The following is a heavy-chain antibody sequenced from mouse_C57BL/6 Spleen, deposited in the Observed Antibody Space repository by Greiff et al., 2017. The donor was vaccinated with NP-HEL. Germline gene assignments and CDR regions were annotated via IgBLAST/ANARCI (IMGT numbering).Heavy chain of an antibody. J-gene: IGHJ4*01. V-gene: IGHV14-3*01. CDR3: AVYYGSSWDFYYAMDD. Sequence: EVQLQQSVAELVRPGASVKLSCTASGFNIKNTYMHWVKQRPEQGLEWIGRIDPANGNTKYAPKFQGKATITADTSSNTAYLQLSSLTSEDTAIYYGAVYYGSSWDFYYAMDDWGQGTSVTVSS. CDR2: IDPANGNT. CDR1: GFNIKNTY. D-gene: IGHD1-1*01.